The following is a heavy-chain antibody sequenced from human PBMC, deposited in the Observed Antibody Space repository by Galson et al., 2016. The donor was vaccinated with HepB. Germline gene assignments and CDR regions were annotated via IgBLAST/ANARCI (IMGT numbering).Heavy chain of an antibody. J-gene: IGHJ6*02. CDR1: GYSFTTYD. CDR2: MNPKSGNT. V-gene: IGHV1-8*01. D-gene: IGHD2-2*01. Sequence: SVKVSCKASGYSFTTYDINWVRQAPGQGLEWMAWMNPKSGNTGSAQKFQGRVSLTRNTSTGTAYMELSSLTSEDSAVYYCARGGYCRSHRCLYSNPAYGLDVWGQGTTVTVSS. CDR3: ARGGYCRSHRCLYSNPAYGLDV.